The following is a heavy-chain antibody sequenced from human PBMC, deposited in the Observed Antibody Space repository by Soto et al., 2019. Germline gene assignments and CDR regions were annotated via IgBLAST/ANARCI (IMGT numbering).Heavy chain of an antibody. CDR3: ARQADHYDRNSFGY. Sequence: PGESLKISCKGSGYSFTTYWIGWVRQMPGKGLEWMGVIYPGDSDTRFSPSFQGQVTISVDMSISTAYLQWSSLKASDTAMYYRARQADHYDRNSFGYWGKGNRVTVSS. D-gene: IGHD3-22*01. J-gene: IGHJ4*02. CDR1: GYSFTTYW. CDR2: IYPGDSDT. V-gene: IGHV5-51*01.